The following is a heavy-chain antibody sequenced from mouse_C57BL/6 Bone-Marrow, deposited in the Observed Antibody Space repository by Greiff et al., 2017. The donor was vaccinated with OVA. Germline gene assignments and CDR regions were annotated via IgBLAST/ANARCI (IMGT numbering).Heavy chain of an antibody. CDR2: IDPTNDYT. CDR3: TRGYYFDY. CDR1: GYTFTSYT. J-gene: IGHJ2*01. V-gene: IGHV1-4*01. Sequence: VKLMESGAELARPGASVKMSCKASGYTFTSYTIHWVKQRPGQGLEWIGYIDPTNDYTNYNQKFKGKATLTADKSYSTAYMQLSSLTSEDSAVYYCTRGYYFDYWGQGTTLTVSS.